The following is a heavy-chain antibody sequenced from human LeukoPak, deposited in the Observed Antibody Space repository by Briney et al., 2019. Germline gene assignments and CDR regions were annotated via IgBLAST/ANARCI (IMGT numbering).Heavy chain of an antibody. CDR1: GFTVSSNY. Sequence: PGGSLRLSCAASGFTVSSNYMSWVRQAPGKGLEWVSVIYSGGSTYYADSVKGRFTISRDNSKNTLYLQMNSLRAEDTAVYYCARGNSGSYSWFDPWGQGTLVTVSS. D-gene: IGHD1-26*01. CDR3: ARGNSGSYSWFDP. V-gene: IGHV3-53*01. CDR2: IYSGGST. J-gene: IGHJ5*02.